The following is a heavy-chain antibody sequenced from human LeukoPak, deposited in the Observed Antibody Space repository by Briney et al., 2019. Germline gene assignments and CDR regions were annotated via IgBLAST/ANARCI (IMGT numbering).Heavy chain of an antibody. CDR2: IIPIFGTA. V-gene: IGHV1-69*13. J-gene: IGHJ4*02. Sequence: PVASVKVSCKASGGTFSSYAISWVRQAPGQGLEWMGGIIPIFGTANYAQKFQGRVTITADESTSTAYMELSSLRSEDTAVYYCASGKDGLQLNFYWGQGTLVTVSS. D-gene: IGHD5-24*01. CDR3: ASGKDGLQLNFY. CDR1: GGTFSSYA.